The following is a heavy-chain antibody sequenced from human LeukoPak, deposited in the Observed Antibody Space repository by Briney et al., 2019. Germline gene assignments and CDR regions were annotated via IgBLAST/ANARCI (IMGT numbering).Heavy chain of an antibody. V-gene: IGHV3-30*04. Sequence: GRSLRLSCAASGFTFSSYAMHWVRQAPGKGLEWVAVISYDGSNKYYADSVKGRFTISRDNSKNTLYLQMNSLRAEDTAVYYCARDGGYSYGYVPCYFDYWGQGTLVTVSS. CDR2: ISYDGSNK. D-gene: IGHD5-18*01. J-gene: IGHJ4*02. CDR1: GFTFSSYA. CDR3: ARDGGYSYGYVPCYFDY.